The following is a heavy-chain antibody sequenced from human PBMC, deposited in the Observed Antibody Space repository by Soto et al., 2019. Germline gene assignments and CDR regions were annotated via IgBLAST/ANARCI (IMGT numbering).Heavy chain of an antibody. CDR2: IYYSGST. CDR3: ARGRGYSYGYPIPQLSFDY. CDR1: GGSISSVGYY. V-gene: IGHV4-31*03. D-gene: IGHD5-18*01. Sequence: PSETLSLTCTVSGGSISSVGYYWSWIRQHPGKGLEWIGYIYYSGSTYYNPSLKSRVTISVDTSKNQFSLKLSSVTAADTAVYYCARGRGYSYGYPIPQLSFDYWGQGTLVTVSS. J-gene: IGHJ4*02.